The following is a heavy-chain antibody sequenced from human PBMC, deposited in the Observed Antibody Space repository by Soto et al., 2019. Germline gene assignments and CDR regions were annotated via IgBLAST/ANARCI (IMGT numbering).Heavy chain of an antibody. J-gene: IGHJ4*02. V-gene: IGHV1-3*01. Sequence: ASVNVSCKSSGYTFTSYSMHWVRQAPGQRLEWMGWINAGNGNTKYSQKFQGRVTITRDTSASTAYMELSSLRSEDTAVYYCARTDTTAMVPSGFDYWGQGTLVTVSS. CDR2: INAGNGNT. D-gene: IGHD5-18*01. CDR3: ARTDTTAMVPSGFDY. CDR1: GYTFTSYS.